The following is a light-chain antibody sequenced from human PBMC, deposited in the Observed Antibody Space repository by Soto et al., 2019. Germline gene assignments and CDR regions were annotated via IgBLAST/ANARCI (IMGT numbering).Light chain of an antibody. CDR1: DNIGSN. J-gene: IGKJ4*01. CDR2: AAS. CDR3: LPIYKILT. Sequence: DIQLTQSPASLSASVGDRVTITCRASDNIGSNLNWYQHQTGTAPKLLIYAASSLQGGVPSRFSGSGYGTQFTLAISGLQTEGFSTYYGLPIYKILTVGGGTCVDI. V-gene: IGKV1-39*01.